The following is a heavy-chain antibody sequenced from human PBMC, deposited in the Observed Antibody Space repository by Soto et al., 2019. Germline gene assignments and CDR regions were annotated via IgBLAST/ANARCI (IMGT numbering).Heavy chain of an antibody. V-gene: IGHV4-30-2*01. J-gene: IGHJ6*02. Sequence: PSETLSLTCAVSGGSISSGGYSWSWIRQPPGKGLECIGYIYHSGSTYYNPSLKSRVTMSVDTSKNQFSLKLNSVTAADTAVYYCARDLWGYCGADCYPLDVWGQGPTATVSS. CDR1: GGSISSGGYS. CDR3: ARDLWGYCGADCYPLDV. D-gene: IGHD2-21*02. CDR2: IYHSGST.